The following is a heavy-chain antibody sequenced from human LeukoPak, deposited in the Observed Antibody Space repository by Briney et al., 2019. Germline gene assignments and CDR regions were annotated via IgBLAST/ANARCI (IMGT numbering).Heavy chain of an antibody. V-gene: IGHV1-2*02. D-gene: IGHD2-15*01. J-gene: IGHJ3*02. CDR2: INPKSGDT. CDR1: GYTFTGHY. CDR3: ARRCSGGSCSGAFDI. Sequence: ASVKVSCKASGYTFTGHYMHWVRQAPGQGLEWMGWINPKSGDTNYAQKFQGSVTMTRDTSISTAYMELSSLRSDDTAVYYCARRCSGGSCSGAFDIWGQGTMVTASS.